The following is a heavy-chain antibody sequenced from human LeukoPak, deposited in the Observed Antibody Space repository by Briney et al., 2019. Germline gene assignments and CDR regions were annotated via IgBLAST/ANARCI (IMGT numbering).Heavy chain of an antibody. D-gene: IGHD2-21*01. CDR1: GGSFSGYY. V-gene: IGHV4-34*01. CDR3: ARARADPRDECGFDY. CDR2: INHSGST. Sequence: PSETLSLTCAVYGGSFSGYYWSWIRQPPGKGLEWIGEINHSGSTNYNPSLKSRVTISVDTSKNQFSLKLSSVTAADTAVYYCARARADPRDECGFDYWGQGTLVTVSS. J-gene: IGHJ4*02.